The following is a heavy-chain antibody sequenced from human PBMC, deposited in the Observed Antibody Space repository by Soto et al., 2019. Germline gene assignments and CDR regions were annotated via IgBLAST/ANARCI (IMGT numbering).Heavy chain of an antibody. CDR3: ARDNLVELNYYYGMDV. V-gene: IGHV4-31*03. CDR1: GGSISSGGYY. CDR2: IYYSGST. D-gene: IGHD2-15*01. Sequence: SETLSLTCTVSGGSISSGGYYWSWIRQHPGKGLEWIGYIYYSGSTYYNPSLKSRVTISVDTSKNQFSLKLSSVTAADTAVYYCARDNLVELNYYYGMDVWGQGTTVTVSS. J-gene: IGHJ6*02.